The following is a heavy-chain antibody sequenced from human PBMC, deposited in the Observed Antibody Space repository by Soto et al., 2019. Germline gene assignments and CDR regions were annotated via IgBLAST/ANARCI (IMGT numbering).Heavy chain of an antibody. CDR1: GFPFSSYA. CDR3: AKRSSSSTFDY. Sequence: GGSLRLSCAASGFPFSSYAMSWIRQAPGKGLEWVSVISGSDDSTYYADSVKGRFTISRDNSKNTLYLQMNSLRAEDTAVYYCAKRSSSSTFDYWGQGTLVTVSS. V-gene: IGHV3-23*01. D-gene: IGHD6-6*01. CDR2: ISGSDDST. J-gene: IGHJ4*02.